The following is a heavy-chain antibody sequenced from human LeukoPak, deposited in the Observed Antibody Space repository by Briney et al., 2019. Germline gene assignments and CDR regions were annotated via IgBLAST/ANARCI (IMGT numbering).Heavy chain of an antibody. CDR3: ATSPWYSSNQY. CDR2: INHSGST. V-gene: IGHV4-61*08. Sequence: SETLSLTCTVSGGSVSSGGYYWSWIRQPPGKGLEWIGEINHSGSTNYNPSLKSRVTVSVDTSKNQFSLKLSSVTAADTAVYYCATSPWYSSNQYWGQGTLVTVSS. CDR1: GGSVSSGGYY. D-gene: IGHD6-13*01. J-gene: IGHJ4*02.